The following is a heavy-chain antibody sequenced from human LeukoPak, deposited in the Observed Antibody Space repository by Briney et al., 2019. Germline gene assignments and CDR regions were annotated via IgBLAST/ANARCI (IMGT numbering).Heavy chain of an antibody. V-gene: IGHV1-46*01. Sequence: ASVKVSCKASGYTFTSNYMYWVRQAPGQGLEWMGIINPSGGTTRYAQKFQGRVTITADESTSTAYMELSSLRSEDTAVYYCARQSLCGGDCYLYYFDYWGQGTLVTVSS. CDR2: INPSGGTT. D-gene: IGHD2-21*01. CDR1: GYTFTSNY. J-gene: IGHJ4*02. CDR3: ARQSLCGGDCYLYYFDY.